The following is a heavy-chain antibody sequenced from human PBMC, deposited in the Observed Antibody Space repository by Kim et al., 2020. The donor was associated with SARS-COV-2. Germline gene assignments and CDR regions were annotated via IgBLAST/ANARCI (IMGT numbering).Heavy chain of an antibody. D-gene: IGHD6-13*01. V-gene: IGHV4-39*01. J-gene: IGHJ6*02. Sequence: SETLSLTCTVSGGSISSSSYYWGWIRQPPGKGLEWIGSIYYSGSTYYNPSLKSRVTISVDTSKNQFSLKLSSVTAADTAVYYCATEYSSRLGSYYYYYGMDVWGQGTTVTVSS. CDR3: ATEYSSRLGSYYYYYGMDV. CDR2: IYYSGST. CDR1: GGSISSSSYY.